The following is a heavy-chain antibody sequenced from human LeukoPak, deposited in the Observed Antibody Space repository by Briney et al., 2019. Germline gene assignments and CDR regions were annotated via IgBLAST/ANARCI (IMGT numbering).Heavy chain of an antibody. Sequence: ASVKVSCMVSGYTLTELSMHWVRQAPGKGLEWMGGFDPEDGETIYAQKFQGRVTMTEDTSTGTAYMELSSLRSEDTAVYYCATVLSNYYDWGRYYGMDVWGQGTTVTVSS. CDR2: FDPEDGET. CDR1: GYTLTELS. D-gene: IGHD3-10*01. J-gene: IGHJ6*02. CDR3: ATVLSNYYDWGRYYGMDV. V-gene: IGHV1-24*01.